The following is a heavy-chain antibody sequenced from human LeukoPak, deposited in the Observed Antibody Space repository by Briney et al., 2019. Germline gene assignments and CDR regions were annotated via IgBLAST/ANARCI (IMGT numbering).Heavy chain of an antibody. D-gene: IGHD3-3*01. V-gene: IGHV3-21*01. CDR1: EFTFSTYG. CDR2: ISSSSSYI. Sequence: GGCLRLSCAASEFTFSTYGMNWVRQAPGKGLEWVSSISSSSSYIYYADSVKGRFTISRDNAKNSLYLQMNSLRAEDTAVCYCARAPGYDFWSGYYTGKDAFDIWGQGTMVTVSS. J-gene: IGHJ3*02. CDR3: ARAPGYDFWSGYYTGKDAFDI.